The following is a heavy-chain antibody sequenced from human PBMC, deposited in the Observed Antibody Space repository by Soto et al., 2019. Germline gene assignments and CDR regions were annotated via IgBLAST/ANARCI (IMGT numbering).Heavy chain of an antibody. CDR2: ISSSGANV. V-gene: IGHV3-48*02. CDR3: ARDLGISVGMYF. CDR1: GFMFNRYS. Sequence: EMQLVESGGGLVQPGASLRLSCAASGFMFNRYSMNWVRQAPGKGLEWVAYISSSGANVYYANSVRGRLTISRDNVNNYVYMQMHRLRDEATSHYYCARDLGISVGMYFWGQGTTVAVSS. D-gene: IGHD1-26*01. J-gene: IGHJ6*02.